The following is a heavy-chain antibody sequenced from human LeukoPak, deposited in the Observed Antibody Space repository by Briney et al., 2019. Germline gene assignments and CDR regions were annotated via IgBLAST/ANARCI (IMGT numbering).Heavy chain of an antibody. V-gene: IGHV4-59*08. Sequence: SETLSLTCTVSGGSISSYYWSWIRQPPGKGLEWIGYIYYSGSTNYNPSLKSRVTISVDTSKNQFSLKLSSVTAADTAVYYCARHYDSGYYYPPAHFDYWGQGTLVTVSS. CDR2: IYYSGST. D-gene: IGHD3-22*01. J-gene: IGHJ4*02. CDR1: GGSISSYY. CDR3: ARHYDSGYYYPPAHFDY.